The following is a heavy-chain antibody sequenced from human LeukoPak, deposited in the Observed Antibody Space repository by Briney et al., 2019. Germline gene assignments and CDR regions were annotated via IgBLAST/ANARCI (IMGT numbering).Heavy chain of an antibody. CDR2: FDPEDGET. V-gene: IGHV1-24*01. Sequence: GASVKVSCKVSGYTLTELSMHWVRQAPGKGLEWMGGFDPEDGETIYAQKFQGRVTMTEDTSTDTAYMELSSLRSEDTAVYYCARGSVNWGSPLLPYYFDYWGQGTLVTVSS. D-gene: IGHD7-27*01. CDR3: ARGSVNWGSPLLPYYFDY. CDR1: GYTLTELS. J-gene: IGHJ4*02.